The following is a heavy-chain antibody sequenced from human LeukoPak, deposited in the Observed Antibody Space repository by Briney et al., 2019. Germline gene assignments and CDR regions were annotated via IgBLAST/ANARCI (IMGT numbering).Heavy chain of an antibody. CDR2: ISGSGGST. CDR1: GFTVSSNY. V-gene: IGHV3-23*01. D-gene: IGHD3-9*01. Sequence: GGSLRLSCAASGFTVSSNYMSWVRQAPGKGLEWVSAISGSGGSTYYADSVKGRFTISRDNSKNTLYLQMNSLRAEDTAVYYCAKDQYDTLTGYLGVDYWGQGTLATVSS. CDR3: AKDQYDTLTGYLGVDY. J-gene: IGHJ4*02.